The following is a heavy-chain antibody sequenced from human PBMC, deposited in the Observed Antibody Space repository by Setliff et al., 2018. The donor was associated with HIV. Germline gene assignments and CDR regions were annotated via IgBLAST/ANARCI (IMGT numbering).Heavy chain of an antibody. CDR2: INHSGST. CDR1: GGSISSYY. D-gene: IGHD2-15*01. Sequence: PSETLSLTCTVSGGSISSYYWSWIRQPPGKGLEWIGEINHSGSTNYNPSLKSRVTISVDTSKDQFSLKLSSVTAADTAVYYCARDKGVAAITYYYYYMDVWGKGTTVTVSS. CDR3: ARDKGVAAITYYYYYMDV. J-gene: IGHJ6*03. V-gene: IGHV4-34*01.